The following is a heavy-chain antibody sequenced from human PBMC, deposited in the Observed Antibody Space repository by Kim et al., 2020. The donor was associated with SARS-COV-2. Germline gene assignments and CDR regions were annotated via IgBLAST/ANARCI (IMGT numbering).Heavy chain of an antibody. CDR2: IYNSGST. D-gene: IGHD4-17*01. J-gene: IGHJ6*02. V-gene: IGHV4-4*02. CDR1: GGSISSSNW. Sequence: SETLSLTCAVSGGSISSSNWWCCVRQPPGKGLEWIAEIYNSGSTNYNPSLKSRVTISVDKSKNPFSLKLSSVTAADTAVYYCASYGGYFYYYGMDVWGQGTTVTVSS. CDR3: ASYGGYFYYYGMDV.